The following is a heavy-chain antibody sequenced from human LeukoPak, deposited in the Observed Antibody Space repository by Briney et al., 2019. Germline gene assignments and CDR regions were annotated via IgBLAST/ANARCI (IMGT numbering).Heavy chain of an antibody. J-gene: IGHJ4*02. CDR3: AGTPWFGELTLDY. CDR2: IVVGSGDT. V-gene: IGHV1-58*02. CDR1: GFTFTSST. Sequence: GTSVKVSCKASGFTFTSSTIQWGRQARGQRLEWIGWIVVGSGDTNYSQKFQERVIITRDMSTTTVYMELSSLRSEDTAVYYCAGTPWFGELTLDYWGQGTLVTVSS. D-gene: IGHD3-10*01.